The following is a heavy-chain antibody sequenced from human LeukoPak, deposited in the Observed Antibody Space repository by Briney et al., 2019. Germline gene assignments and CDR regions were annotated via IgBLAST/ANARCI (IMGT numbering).Heavy chain of an antibody. V-gene: IGHV4-34*01. CDR2: INHSGST. CDR1: GGSFSGYY. J-gene: IGHJ6*03. D-gene: IGHD2-2*01. Sequence: PSETLSLTCAVYGGSFSGYYWSWIRQPPGKGLEWIGEINHSGSTNYNPSLKSRVTISVDTSKNQFSLKLSSVTAADTAVYYCARGNGVVVPAARGYYYYTDVWGKGTTVTVSS. CDR3: ARGNGVVVPAARGYYYYTDV.